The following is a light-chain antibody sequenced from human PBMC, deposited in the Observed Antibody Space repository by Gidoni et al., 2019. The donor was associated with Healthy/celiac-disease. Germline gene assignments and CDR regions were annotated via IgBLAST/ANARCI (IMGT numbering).Light chain of an antibody. CDR1: QGIISY. Sequence: AIRTTQSPSSFSASTGDRVTITCRASQGIISYLAWYQQHPVKAPKLLIYAASTLQSGVPSRFSGIGSGTDFTLTISCLQAEDFATYYCQQYYSYPRAFGQGTKVEIK. V-gene: IGKV1-8*01. CDR2: AAS. CDR3: QQYYSYPRA. J-gene: IGKJ1*01.